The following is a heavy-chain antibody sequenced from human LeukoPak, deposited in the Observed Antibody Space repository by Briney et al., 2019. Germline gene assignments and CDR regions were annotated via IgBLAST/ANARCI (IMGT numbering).Heavy chain of an antibody. D-gene: IGHD6-6*01. CDR1: GDSVSSNTAY. J-gene: IGHJ6*02. V-gene: IGHV6-1*01. CDR2: TYYRSKWYN. Sequence: NPSQTLSLTCTISGDSVSSNTAYWNWIRQSPSRGLEWLGRTYYRSKWYNDYVVSVKSRISINPDTSKNQFSLQMNSVAPEETAVYYCARDLSGSSSGFHGMDVWGQGTTVSVSS. CDR3: ARDLSGSSSGFHGMDV.